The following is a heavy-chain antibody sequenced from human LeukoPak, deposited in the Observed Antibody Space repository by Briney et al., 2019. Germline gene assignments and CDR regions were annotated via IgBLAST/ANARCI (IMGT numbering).Heavy chain of an antibody. CDR2: INPNSGGT. J-gene: IGHJ4*02. D-gene: IGHD4-11*01. V-gene: IGHV1-2*02. CDR3: ATLSTVSKHFDY. Sequence: ASVKVSFKASGYTFTGYYMHWVRQAPGQGGEWMGWINPNSGGTNYAQKFQGGVTMTRDTSISTAYMELSRLRSDDTAVYYCATLSTVSKHFDYWGQGTLVTVSS. CDR1: GYTFTGYY.